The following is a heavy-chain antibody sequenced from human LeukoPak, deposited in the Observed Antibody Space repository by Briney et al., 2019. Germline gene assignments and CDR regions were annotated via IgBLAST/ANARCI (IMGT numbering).Heavy chain of an antibody. CDR1: GFTFSYYG. CDR2: ISSDGTYI. Sequence: GGSLRLSCAVSGFTFSYYGMNWVRQAPGKGLEWVSSISSDGTYIYYADSVKGRFTISRDTAKKSLYLHMNSLRVEDTAVYYCARAPRGYDFWSGYYPDYWGQGTLVTVSS. CDR3: ARAPRGYDFWSGYYPDY. J-gene: IGHJ4*02. D-gene: IGHD3-3*01. V-gene: IGHV3-21*01.